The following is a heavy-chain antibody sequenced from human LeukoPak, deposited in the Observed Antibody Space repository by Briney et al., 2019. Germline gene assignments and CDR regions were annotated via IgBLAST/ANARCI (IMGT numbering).Heavy chain of an antibody. CDR3: ARDPGGYCSSTSCRGTWFDP. J-gene: IGHJ5*02. CDR1: GGTFSSYA. V-gene: IGHV1-69*06. CDR2: IIPIFGTA. Sequence: SVKVSCKASGGTFSSYAISWVRQAPGQGLEWMGRIIPIFGTANYAQKFQGRVTITADKSTSTAYMELSSLRSEDMAVYYCARDPGGYCSSTSCRGTWFDPWGQGTLVTVSS. D-gene: IGHD2-2*01.